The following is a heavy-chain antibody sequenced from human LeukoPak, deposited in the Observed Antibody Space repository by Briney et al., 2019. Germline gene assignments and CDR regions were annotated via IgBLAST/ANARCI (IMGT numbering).Heavy chain of an antibody. V-gene: IGHV3-23*01. CDR3: AKDLSPYDSSGYYLMGAFDI. CDR1: GFTFSSYA. CDR2: TSGSGGST. J-gene: IGHJ3*02. Sequence: PGGSLRLSCAASGFTFSSYAMSWVRQAPGKGLEWVSATSGSGGSTYYADSVKGRFTISRDNSKNTLYLQMNSLRAEDTAVYYCAKDLSPYDSSGYYLMGAFDIWGQGTMVTVSS. D-gene: IGHD3-22*01.